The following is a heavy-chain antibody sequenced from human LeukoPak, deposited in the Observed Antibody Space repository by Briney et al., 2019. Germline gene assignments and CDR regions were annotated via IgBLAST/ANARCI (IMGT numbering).Heavy chain of an antibody. CDR2: IIPILGIA. J-gene: IGHJ4*02. Sequence: GASVKVSCKASGGTFSSYAISWVRQAPGQGLEWMGRIIPILGIANYAQKFQGRVTITADKSTSTAYMELSSLRSEDTAVYYCARGYRELEGDHWGQGTLVTVSS. V-gene: IGHV1-69*04. D-gene: IGHD3-10*01. CDR1: GGTFSSYA. CDR3: ARGYRELEGDH.